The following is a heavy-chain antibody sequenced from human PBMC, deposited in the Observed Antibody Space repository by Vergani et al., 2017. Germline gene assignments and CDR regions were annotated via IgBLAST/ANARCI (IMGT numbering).Heavy chain of an antibody. J-gene: IGHJ5*02. Sequence: QVQLQESGPGLVKPSETLSLTCTVSGGSISSSSYYWGWIRQPPGKGLEWIGSIYYSGSTYYNPSLKSRVTISVDTSKNQFSLKLSSVTAADTAVYYCAREYSGYDKFDPWGQGTLVTVSS. CDR1: GGSISSSSYY. D-gene: IGHD5-12*01. CDR3: AREYSGYDKFDP. V-gene: IGHV4-39*07. CDR2: IYYSGST.